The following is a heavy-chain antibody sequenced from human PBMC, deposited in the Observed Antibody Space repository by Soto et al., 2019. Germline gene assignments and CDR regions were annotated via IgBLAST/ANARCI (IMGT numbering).Heavy chain of an antibody. D-gene: IGHD3-3*02. V-gene: IGHV4-61*01. J-gene: IGHJ6*02. CDR1: GGSVSSGSYY. CDR3: ARDRKIATRIFGVARPYGMDV. CDR2: IYYSGST. Sequence: KTSETLSLTCTVSGGSVSSGSYYWSWIRQPPGKGLEWIGYIYYSGSTNYNPSLKSRVTISVDTSKNQFSLKLSSVTAADTAVYYCARDRKIATRIFGVARPYGMDVWGQGTTVTVSS.